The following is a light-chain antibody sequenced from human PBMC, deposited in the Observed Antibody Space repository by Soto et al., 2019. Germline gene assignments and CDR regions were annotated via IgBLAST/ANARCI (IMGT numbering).Light chain of an antibody. J-gene: IGKJ4*01. Sequence: EIVLTRSPGTLSLSPGERATLSCRASQSVSSSYLAWYQQKPGQAPRLLIYGASSRATGIPDRFSGSGSGTEFTLTISSLQSEDFAVYYCQQYDAWPLTFGGGTKVDI. V-gene: IGKV3-20*01. CDR3: QQYDAWPLT. CDR2: GAS. CDR1: QSVSSSY.